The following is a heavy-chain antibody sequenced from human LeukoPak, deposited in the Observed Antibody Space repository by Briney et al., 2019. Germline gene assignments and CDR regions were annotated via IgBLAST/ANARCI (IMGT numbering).Heavy chain of an antibody. Sequence: ASVKVSCKVSGYTLTELSMHWVRQAPGQGLEWMGWINPNSGGTNYAQKFQGWVTMTRDTSISTVYMELSRLRSDDTAVYYCARAYDFWSGYDAYYYYGMDVWGQGTTVTVSS. D-gene: IGHD3-3*01. J-gene: IGHJ6*02. V-gene: IGHV1-2*04. CDR1: GYTLTELS. CDR3: ARAYDFWSGYDAYYYYGMDV. CDR2: INPNSGGT.